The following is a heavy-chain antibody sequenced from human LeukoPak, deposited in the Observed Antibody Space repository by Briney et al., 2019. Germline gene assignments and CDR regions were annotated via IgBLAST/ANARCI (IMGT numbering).Heavy chain of an antibody. CDR1: GFTFSSYA. Sequence: GRSLRLSCAASGFTFSSYAMSWVRQAPGKGLEWVSAVSGSGGGTYYADSVKGRFTISRDNSKNTLYLQMTSLRAEDTAVYYCAKDASSWPPNNWFDPWGQGTLVSVSS. J-gene: IGHJ5*02. D-gene: IGHD6-13*01. CDR2: VSGSGGGT. V-gene: IGHV3-23*01. CDR3: AKDASSWPPNNWFDP.